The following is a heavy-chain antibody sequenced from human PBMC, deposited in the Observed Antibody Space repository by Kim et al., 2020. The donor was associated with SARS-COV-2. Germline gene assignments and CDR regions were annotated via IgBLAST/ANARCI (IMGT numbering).Heavy chain of an antibody. V-gene: IGHV5-51*01. CDR2: IYPGDSDT. CDR1: GYDFSNFR. D-gene: IGHD3-9*01. J-gene: IGHJ6*02. Sequence: GESLKISCKASGYDFSNFRIGWVRQMPGKGLEWMVIIYPGDSDTRYSPCFQGQVTISADMSISTAYLQWDSLKASDTAIYYCAKNNYDGFTGFQFYYYGMDGWGQRTTVTVPS. CDR3: AKNNYDGFTGFQFYYYGMDG.